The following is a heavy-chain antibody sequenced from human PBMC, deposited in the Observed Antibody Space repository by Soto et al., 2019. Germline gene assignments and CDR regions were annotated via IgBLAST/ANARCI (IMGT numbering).Heavy chain of an antibody. J-gene: IGHJ6*02. D-gene: IGHD2-15*01. CDR3: SRAGCDGGSCYTLVGLRYGMDV. CDR1: GFTFSNYV. V-gene: IGHV3-30-3*01. CDR2: ISYDGNNK. Sequence: ESGGGVVQPGRSLRLSCAASGFTFSNYVMYWVRQAPGKGLEWVAVISYDGNNKYYADSVKGRFTISRDNSKNTLYLQMNCLRGVDTAVYYCSRAGCDGGSCYTLVGLRYGMDVWGQGTTVPVSS.